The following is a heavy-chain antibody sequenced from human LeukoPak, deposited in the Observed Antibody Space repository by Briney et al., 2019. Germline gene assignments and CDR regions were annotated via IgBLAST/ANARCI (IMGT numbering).Heavy chain of an antibody. V-gene: IGHV3-7*03. CDR3: GASVFW. CDR1: GFTFSGYW. J-gene: IGHJ4*02. CDR2: IKQDGSEK. D-gene: IGHD3-3*01. Sequence: GGTLRLSCAASGFTFSGYWMSWVRQAPGKGLEWVANIKQDGSEKNCVDSVKGRFTISRDNAKNSLYLEMNSLRAEDSAVYYCGASVFWWGQGTLVTVSS.